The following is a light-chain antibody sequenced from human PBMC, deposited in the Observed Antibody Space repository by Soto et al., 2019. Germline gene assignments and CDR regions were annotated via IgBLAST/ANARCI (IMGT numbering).Light chain of an antibody. J-gene: IGKJ2*01. CDR2: GAS. V-gene: IGKV3-20*01. Sequence: EIVLTQSPVTLSLSPGERATLSCRASQSVSSGYVVWYQQKPGQAPRLLISGASSRATGLPDRFSGSGSGTDFTLTISRLEPEDSAVYYCQQYGSTPYTSGQGTKLEIK. CDR1: QSVSSGY. CDR3: QQYGSTPYT.